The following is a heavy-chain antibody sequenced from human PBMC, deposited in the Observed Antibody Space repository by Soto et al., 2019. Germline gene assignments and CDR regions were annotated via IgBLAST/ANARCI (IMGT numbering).Heavy chain of an antibody. V-gene: IGHV4-39*01. CDR1: GGSISSSSYY. Sequence: PSETLSLTCTVSGGSISSSSYYWGWIRQPPGKGLEWIGSIYYSGSTYYNPSLKSRVTISVDTSKNQFSLKLSSVTAADTAVYYCARGWGVPQGSSYYYYGMDVWGQGTTVTVSS. CDR3: ARGWGVPQGSSYYYYGMDV. CDR2: IYYSGST. D-gene: IGHD3-10*01. J-gene: IGHJ6*02.